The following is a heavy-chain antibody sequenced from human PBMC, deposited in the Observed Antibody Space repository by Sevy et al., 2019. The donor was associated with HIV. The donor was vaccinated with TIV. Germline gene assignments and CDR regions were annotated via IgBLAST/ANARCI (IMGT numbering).Heavy chain of an antibody. Sequence: ASVKVSCKASGYTFTSYGITWVRQAPGQGLEWMGWISNYNSMRKSAQKFQDRVTMTTDTSTSTAYMELRSLRKDDTAMYYCARGVSLVAGTGVWFDPWGQGTLVTVSS. CDR2: ISNYNSMR. V-gene: IGHV1-18*01. CDR1: GYTFTSYG. J-gene: IGHJ5*02. CDR3: ARGVSLVAGTGVWFDP. D-gene: IGHD6-19*01.